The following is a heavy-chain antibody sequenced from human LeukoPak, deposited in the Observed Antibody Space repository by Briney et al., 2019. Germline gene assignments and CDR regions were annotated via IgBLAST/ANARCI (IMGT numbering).Heavy chain of an antibody. V-gene: IGHV4-34*01. D-gene: IGHD3-3*01. CDR1: GGSFSGYY. CDR3: ARGRSNDFWSGYYIGY. CDR2: INHSGST. J-gene: IGHJ4*02. Sequence: SETLSLTCAVYGGSFSGYYWSWIRQPPGKGLEWIGEINHSGSTNYNPSLKSRVTISVDTSKNQFSLKLSSVTAADTAVYYCARGRSNDFWSGYYIGYWGQGTLVTVSS.